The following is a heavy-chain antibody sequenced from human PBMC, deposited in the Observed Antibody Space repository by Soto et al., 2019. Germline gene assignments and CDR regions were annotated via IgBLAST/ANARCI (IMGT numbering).Heavy chain of an antibody. D-gene: IGHD5-18*01. CDR3: ATLNSFGSDY. Sequence: EVQLVESGGGLVQPGGSLRPSWAAPGFSFSNYGMHWVRQAPGKGLVWVSRIYSDGSGTMYADSVKGRFTISRDNAKSTLYLQMNSLRAEDTAVYYCATLNSFGSDYWGRGTLVTVSS. J-gene: IGHJ4*02. CDR2: IYSDGSGT. V-gene: IGHV3-74*03. CDR1: GFSFSNYG.